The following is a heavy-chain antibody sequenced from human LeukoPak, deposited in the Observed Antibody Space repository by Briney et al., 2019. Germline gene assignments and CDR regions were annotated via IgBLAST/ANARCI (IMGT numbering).Heavy chain of an antibody. CDR2: ISYDGSNK. V-gene: IGHV3-30-3*01. CDR3: ARDRGDNWFDP. CDR1: GFTLSSYN. J-gene: IGHJ5*02. Sequence: PGGSLRLSCEASGFTLSSYNMNWVRQAPGKGLEWVAVISYDGSNKYYADSVKGRFTISRDNSKNTLYLQMNSLRAEDTAVYYCARDRGDNWFDPWGQGTLVTVSS.